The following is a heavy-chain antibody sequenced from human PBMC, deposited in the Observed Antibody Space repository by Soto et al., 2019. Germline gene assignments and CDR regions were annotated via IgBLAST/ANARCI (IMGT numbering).Heavy chain of an antibody. V-gene: IGHV1-69*12. Sequence: QVQLVQSGAEVKKPGSSVKVSCKASGGTFSSYAISWVRQAPGQGLEWLGGIIPIFGTANYAQKFQGRVTITADESTSTAYMELSSLRSEDTAVYYCARGADSSRWQGSWFDPWGQGTLVTVSS. D-gene: IGHD6-19*01. J-gene: IGHJ5*02. CDR3: ARGADSSRWQGSWFDP. CDR2: IIPIFGTA. CDR1: GGTFSSYA.